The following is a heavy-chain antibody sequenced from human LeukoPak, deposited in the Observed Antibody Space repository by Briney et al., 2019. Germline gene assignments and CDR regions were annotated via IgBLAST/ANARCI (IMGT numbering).Heavy chain of an antibody. J-gene: IGHJ4*02. CDR1: GGSISNYY. D-gene: IGHD5-18*01. CDR3: ARGPSGYSYGYSDY. V-gene: IGHV4-59*01. CDR2: IYYTGST. Sequence: SETLSLTCTVSGGSISNYYWSWIRQPPGKGLEWIAYIYYTGSTNYNPSLKSRVTISVDTSKNQFSLKLSSVTAADTAVYYCARGPSGYSYGYSDYWGQGTLVTVSS.